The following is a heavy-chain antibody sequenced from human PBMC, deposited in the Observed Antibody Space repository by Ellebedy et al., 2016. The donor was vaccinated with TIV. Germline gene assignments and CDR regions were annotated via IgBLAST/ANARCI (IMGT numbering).Heavy chain of an antibody. Sequence: SETLSLXCTVSGGSMDPYYWTWMRQSPGKGLQWIGYVSYSGNTHYNPSLSNRVTISVDTSSNQFSLKLASVTAADTALYYCATYLSGSFYNRPFDVWGQGTMVTVSS. CDR3: ATYLSGSFYNRPFDV. J-gene: IGHJ3*01. CDR2: VSYSGNT. V-gene: IGHV4-59*01. D-gene: IGHD3-10*01. CDR1: GGSMDPYY.